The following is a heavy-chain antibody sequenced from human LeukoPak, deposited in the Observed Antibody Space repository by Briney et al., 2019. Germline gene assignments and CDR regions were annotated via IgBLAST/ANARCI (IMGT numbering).Heavy chain of an antibody. CDR1: GYTFTGYY. D-gene: IGHD3-9*01. CDR2: INPNSGGT. CDR3: ARGNYDILTGYYNFVGY. Sequence: ASVKVSCKASGYTFTGYYMHWVRQAPGQGLEWMGWINPNSGGTNYAQKFQGRVTMTRDTSISTAYMELSRLRSDDTAVYYCARGNYDILTGYYNFVGYWGQGTLVTVSS. J-gene: IGHJ4*02. V-gene: IGHV1-2*02.